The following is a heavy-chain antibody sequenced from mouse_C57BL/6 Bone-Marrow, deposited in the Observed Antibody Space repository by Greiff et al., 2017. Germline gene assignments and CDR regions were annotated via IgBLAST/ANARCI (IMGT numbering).Heavy chain of an antibody. CDR3: ARPYYSNYWYFDV. CDR2: LYPGSGST. J-gene: IGHJ1*03. CDR1: GYTFTSYW. D-gene: IGHD2-5*01. Sequence: QVQLQQPRAELVKPGASVKMSCKASGYTFTSYWITWVKPRPGQGLEWIGDLYPGSGSTNYNEKFKSKAPLTVDTSSSTAYMQLSSLTSEDSAVYYCARPYYSNYWYFDVWGTGTTVTVSS. V-gene: IGHV1-55*01.